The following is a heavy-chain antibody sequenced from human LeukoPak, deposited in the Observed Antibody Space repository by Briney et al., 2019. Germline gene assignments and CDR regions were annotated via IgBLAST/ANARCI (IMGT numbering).Heavy chain of an antibody. V-gene: IGHV3-7*03. CDR2: IRPDGGDK. D-gene: IGHD3-22*01. CDR3: ARHYDKSGFYYFDS. Sequence: PGGSLRLSCAASGFTFSNYWMTWVRQAPGMGLEWVANIRPDGGDKYYVDSAKGRFTISRDNGKNSLSLQMNNLRAEDTAVYFCARHYDKSGFYYFDSWGQGILVTVSS. CDR1: GFTFSNYW. J-gene: IGHJ4*02.